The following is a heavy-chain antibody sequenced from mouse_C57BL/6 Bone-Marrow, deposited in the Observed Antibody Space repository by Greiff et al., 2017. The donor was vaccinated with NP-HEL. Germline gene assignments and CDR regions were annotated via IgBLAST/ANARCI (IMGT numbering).Heavy chain of an antibody. J-gene: IGHJ1*03. Sequence: VQLQQSGPELVKPGASVKIPCKASGYTFTDYNMDWVKQSHGKSLEWIGDINPNNGGTIYNQKFKGKATLTVDKSSSTAYMELRSLTSEDTAVYYCARSPSITTVVNWYFDVWGTGTTVTVSS. V-gene: IGHV1-18*01. CDR2: INPNNGGT. CDR1: GYTFTDYN. D-gene: IGHD1-1*01. CDR3: ARSPSITTVVNWYFDV.